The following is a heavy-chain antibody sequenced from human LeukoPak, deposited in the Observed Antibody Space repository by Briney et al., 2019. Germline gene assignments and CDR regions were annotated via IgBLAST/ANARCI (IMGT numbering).Heavy chain of an antibody. Sequence: GGSLILSCAASGFTFSSYSMNWVRQAPGKGLEWVSYISSSSSTIYYADSVKGRFTISRDNAKNSLYLQMNSLRAEDTAVYYCARDREGLRLYYYSYYGMDVWGQGTTVTVSS. CDR1: GFTFSSYS. D-gene: IGHD4-17*01. CDR2: ISSSSSTI. CDR3: ARDREGLRLYYYSYYGMDV. J-gene: IGHJ6*02. V-gene: IGHV3-48*04.